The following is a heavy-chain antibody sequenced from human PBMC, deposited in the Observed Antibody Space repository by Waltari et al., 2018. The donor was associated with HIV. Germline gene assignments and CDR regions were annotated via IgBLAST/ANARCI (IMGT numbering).Heavy chain of an antibody. CDR3: AKDSGSHGWYLDL. J-gene: IGHJ2*01. CDR2: ITGDVGTT. Sequence: EVQMLESGGDSVQPGGSLRLSCAASGFTFGNYAITWVRQAPGEGLEWVSAITGDVGTTYYADSLKGRFTISRDNSKNTLYLQMNSLRDEDTAVYYCAKDSGSHGWYLDLWGRGTLVTVSP. V-gene: IGHV3-23*01. CDR1: GFTFGNYA. D-gene: IGHD1-26*01.